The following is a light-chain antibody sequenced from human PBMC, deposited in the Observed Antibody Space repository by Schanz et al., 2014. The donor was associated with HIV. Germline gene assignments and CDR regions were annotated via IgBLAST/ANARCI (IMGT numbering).Light chain of an antibody. CDR2: EVT. V-gene: IGLV2-8*01. CDR3: SSSAGSDNLV. Sequence: QSALTQPPSASGSPGQSVTISCTGTSNDIGAYRYVSSYQHHPGRAPRLLIYEVTKRPSGVPGRFSGSKSGNTASLTVSGLQVDDEADYYCSSSAGSDNLVFGGGTKLTVL. CDR1: SNDIGAYRY. J-gene: IGLJ2*01.